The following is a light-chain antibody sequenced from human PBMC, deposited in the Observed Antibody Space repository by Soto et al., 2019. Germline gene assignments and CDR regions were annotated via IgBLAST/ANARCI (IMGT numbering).Light chain of an antibody. CDR2: GAS. CDR1: EPVRNTF. Sequence: DIVLTQSPDTLSLSPGERATLSCRASEPVRNTFLAWYQQKPGQAPRLLIYGASSRAIGIPDRFRGSGSGADFTLTISRLEPEDFALYFCQQYADSPHTFGGGSKVEIK. V-gene: IGKV3-20*01. J-gene: IGKJ4*01. CDR3: QQYADSPHT.